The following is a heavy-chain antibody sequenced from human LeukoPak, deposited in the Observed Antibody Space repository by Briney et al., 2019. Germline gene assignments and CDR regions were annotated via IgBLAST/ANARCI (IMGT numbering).Heavy chain of an antibody. CDR3: AREMTTVTTSLYYYMDV. CDR1: GGSISSYY. CDR2: IYYSGST. Sequence: PSETLSLTCTVSGGSISSYYWSWIRQPPGKGLEWIGYIYYSGSTDYNPSLKSRVTISVDTSKNQFSLKLSSVTAADTAVYYYAREMTTVTTSLYYYMDVWGKGTTVTISS. V-gene: IGHV4-59*01. D-gene: IGHD4-17*01. J-gene: IGHJ6*03.